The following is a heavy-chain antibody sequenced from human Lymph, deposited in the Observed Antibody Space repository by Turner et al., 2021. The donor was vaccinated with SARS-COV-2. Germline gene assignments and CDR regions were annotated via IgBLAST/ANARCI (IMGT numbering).Heavy chain of an antibody. V-gene: IGHV3-64D*06. D-gene: IGHD5-12*01. CDR1: GFTFSSYA. J-gene: IGHJ4*02. CDR2: ISSNGGST. CDR3: VKGDRYGGYHLDY. Sequence: EVQLVESGGGVVQTGGSLRRSCSASGFTFSSYAMHWVRQAPGKGLEYFSAISSNGGSTYYADSVKGRFTISRDNSKNTLYLQMSSLRAEDTAVYYCVKGDRYGGYHLDYWGQGTLVTVSS.